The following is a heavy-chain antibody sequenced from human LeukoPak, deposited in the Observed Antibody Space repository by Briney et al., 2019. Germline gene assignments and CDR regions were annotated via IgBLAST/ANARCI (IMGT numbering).Heavy chain of an antibody. Sequence: PGGSLRLSCAASGFTFSSYGMHWVRQAPGKGLEWVAVIWYDGSYTYYAESVKGRFTISIDNSRNTLYLQTSSLRAEDTAVYYCAKPTSGDGSFLIDYWGQGTLVIVSS. CDR3: AKPTSGDGSFLIDY. CDR1: GFTFSSYG. CDR2: IWYDGSYT. J-gene: IGHJ4*02. D-gene: IGHD1-26*01. V-gene: IGHV3-33*03.